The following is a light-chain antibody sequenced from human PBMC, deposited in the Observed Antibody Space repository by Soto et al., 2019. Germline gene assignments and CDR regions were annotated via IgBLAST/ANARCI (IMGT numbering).Light chain of an antibody. J-gene: IGKJ1*01. CDR3: QQYDDRPRT. CDR2: GVF. Sequence: EIVFTQSPATLSLSPGERATLSCRASQSVSSYLAWYQQKPGQAPRLLIYGVFSRATGVPDRFSGGGSGTDFTLTISRVEPEDFAVYYCQQYDDRPRTFGQGTKVDIK. V-gene: IGKV3-20*01. CDR1: QSVSSY.